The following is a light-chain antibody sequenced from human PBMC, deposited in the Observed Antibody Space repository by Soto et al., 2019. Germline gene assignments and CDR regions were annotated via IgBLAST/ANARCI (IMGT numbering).Light chain of an antibody. CDR3: QQSDSLPLT. Sequence: DIQMTQSPSSLSASVGDRVTITCQASQDISNYLSWYQQRPGKAPKLLIYDSSNLETGVPSRFSGGGSETHFTYPISSLQPEDTATYYCQQSDSLPLTFGGGTKVDIK. CDR1: QDISNY. CDR2: DSS. J-gene: IGKJ4*01. V-gene: IGKV1-33*01.